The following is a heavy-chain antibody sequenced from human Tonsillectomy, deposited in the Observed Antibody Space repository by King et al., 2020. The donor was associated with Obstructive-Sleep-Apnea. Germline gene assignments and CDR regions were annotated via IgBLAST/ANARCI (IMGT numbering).Heavy chain of an antibody. Sequence: DVQLVESGGGLVQPGGSLRLSCAASGFTFNTYAMHWVRQAPGKGLECVSTISRDGGSTYYANSIKGRFTISRDNSKNTLYLQMGSLRAEDMGVYYCARDMGTGIMSSLLSYYYPMDVWGQGTTVTVSS. CDR2: ISRDGGST. J-gene: IGHJ6*02. CDR1: GFTFNTYA. CDR3: ARDMGTGIMSSLLSYYYPMDV. D-gene: IGHD5-18*01. V-gene: IGHV3-64*01.